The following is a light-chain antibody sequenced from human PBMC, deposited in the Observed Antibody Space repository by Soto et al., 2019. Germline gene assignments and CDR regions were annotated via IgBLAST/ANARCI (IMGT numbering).Light chain of an antibody. Sequence: QSALTQPHSVSGSPGQSVTISCTGTSSDVGAYNYVSWYQQHPGKAPKLMTYDVSKRPSGVPDRFSGSKSGNTASLTISGLQAEDEADYYCCSYADNYSYVFGTGTKLTVL. V-gene: IGLV2-11*01. CDR3: CSYADNYSYV. CDR1: SSDVGAYNY. J-gene: IGLJ1*01. CDR2: DVS.